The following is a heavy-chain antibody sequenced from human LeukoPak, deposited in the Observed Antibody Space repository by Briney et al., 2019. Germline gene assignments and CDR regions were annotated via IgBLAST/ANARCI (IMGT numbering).Heavy chain of an antibody. D-gene: IGHD3-3*01. J-gene: IGHJ4*02. CDR2: ISGSGGST. CDR1: GFTFSSYA. CDR3: AKDIFGVVTPFDY. Sequence: PGGSLRLSCAASGFTFSSYAMSWVRQAPGKGLEWVSGISGSGGSTHYADSVKGRFTISRDNSKNTLYLQMNSLRAEDTAVYYCAKDIFGVVTPFDYWGQGTLVTVSS. V-gene: IGHV3-23*01.